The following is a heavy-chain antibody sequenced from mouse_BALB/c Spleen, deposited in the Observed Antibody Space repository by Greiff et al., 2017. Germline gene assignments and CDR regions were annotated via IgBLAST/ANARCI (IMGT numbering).Heavy chain of an antibody. CDR2: ISYSGST. V-gene: IGHV3-2*02. Sequence: VQLKESGPGLVKPSQSLSLTCTVTGYSITSDYAWNWIRQFPGNKLEWMGYISYSGSTSYNPSLKSRISITRDTSKNQFFLQLNSVTTEDTATYYCARGITTVVADYAMDYWGQGTSVTVSS. CDR1: GYSITSDYA. CDR3: ARGITTVVADYAMDY. D-gene: IGHD1-1*01. J-gene: IGHJ4*01.